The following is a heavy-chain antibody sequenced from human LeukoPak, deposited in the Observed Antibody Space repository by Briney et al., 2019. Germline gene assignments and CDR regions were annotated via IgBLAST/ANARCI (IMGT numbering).Heavy chain of an antibody. CDR2: ISISGNSI. D-gene: IGHD4-11*01. Sequence: GGSLRLSCAASGFTFSSYEMNWVRQAPGEGLEWVSFISISGNSIYYADSVKGRFTISRDNAKNSLYLQMNSLRVEDTAVYYCATRLGKWGQGTLVTVSS. V-gene: IGHV3-48*03. CDR1: GFTFSSYE. J-gene: IGHJ4*02. CDR3: ATRLGK.